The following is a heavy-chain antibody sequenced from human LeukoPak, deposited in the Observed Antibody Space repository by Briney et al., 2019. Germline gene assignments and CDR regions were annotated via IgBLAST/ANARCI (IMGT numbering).Heavy chain of an antibody. CDR2: IYSGGST. V-gene: IGHV3-53*01. Sequence: PGGSLRLPCAASGFTFSSYSMNWVRQAPGKGLEWVSVIYSGGSTYYADSVKGRFTISRDNSKNTLYLQMDSLRAEDTAVYYCAREKIDGGSGYFFDYWGQGTLVTVSS. D-gene: IGHD3-22*01. J-gene: IGHJ4*02. CDR3: AREKIDGGSGYFFDY. CDR1: GFTFSSYS.